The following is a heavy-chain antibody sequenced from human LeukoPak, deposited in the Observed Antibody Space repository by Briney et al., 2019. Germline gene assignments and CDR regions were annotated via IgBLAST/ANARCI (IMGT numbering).Heavy chain of an antibody. CDR1: GFTFSSYW. J-gene: IGHJ3*02. V-gene: IGHV3-74*01. CDR2: INTDGSST. Sequence: PGGSLRLSCAASGFTFSSYWMHWVRQAPGKGLVWVSRINTDGSSTSYADSVKGRFTISRDNAKNTLYLQMNSLRAEDTAVYYCARYCSSTSCYGAFDIWGQGTMVTVSS. D-gene: IGHD2-2*01. CDR3: ARYCSSTSCYGAFDI.